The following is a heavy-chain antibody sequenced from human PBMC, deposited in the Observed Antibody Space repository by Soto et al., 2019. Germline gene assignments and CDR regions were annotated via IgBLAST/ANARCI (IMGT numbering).Heavy chain of an antibody. J-gene: IGHJ4*02. CDR2: IIPILGIA. V-gene: IGHV1-69*02. Sequence: QVQLVQSGAEVKKPGSSVKVSCKASGGTFSSYTISWVRQAPGQGLEWMGRIIPILGIANYAQKFQGRVTITADKSTSTAYMELSSLRSEDTAVYFCARLYDILTGYPPLGWGQGTLVTVSS. CDR1: GGTFSSYT. CDR3: ARLYDILTGYPPLG. D-gene: IGHD3-9*01.